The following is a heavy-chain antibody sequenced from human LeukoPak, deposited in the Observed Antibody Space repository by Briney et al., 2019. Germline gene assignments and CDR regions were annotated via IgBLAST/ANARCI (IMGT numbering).Heavy chain of an antibody. Sequence: SETLSLTCSVPGGSIRTYYWSWIRQPPGKGLEWIGYIYYSGSTNYNPSLKSRVTISVDTSKNQFSLKLSSVTAADTAVYYCASGRRDGSGSYWGPYYYYYMDVWGKGTTVTISS. CDR1: GGSIRTYY. D-gene: IGHD3-10*01. CDR3: ASGRRDGSGSYWGPYYYYYMDV. V-gene: IGHV4-59*08. J-gene: IGHJ6*03. CDR2: IYYSGST.